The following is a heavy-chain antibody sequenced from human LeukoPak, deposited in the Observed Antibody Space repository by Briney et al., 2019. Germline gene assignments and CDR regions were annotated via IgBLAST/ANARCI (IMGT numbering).Heavy chain of an antibody. V-gene: IGHV3-7*04. CDR3: ARSITMIPEDS. CDR2: IKKDGSET. CDR1: GFTLSSYS. D-gene: IGHD3-22*01. J-gene: IGHJ4*02. Sequence: GSLRLSCGGSGFTLSSYSMSWVRPAPGKGLEWVAYIKKDGSETYYVDFVRGRFTISRDSATNSLYLQMNSLRDDDTAVYYCARSITMIPEDSSGQGTLVTVSS.